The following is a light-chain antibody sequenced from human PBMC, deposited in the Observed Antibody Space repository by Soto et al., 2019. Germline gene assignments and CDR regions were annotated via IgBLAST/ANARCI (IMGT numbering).Light chain of an antibody. Sequence: QSALTQPRSVSGSPGQSVTIYCTGTSSDVGGYNYVSWYQQHPGKAPKLMIYDVSKRPSGVPDRFSGSKSGNTASLTISGLQAEDEADYYCCSYAGSYTYVFGIGTKVTVL. CDR3: CSYAGSYTYV. V-gene: IGLV2-11*01. CDR2: DVS. J-gene: IGLJ1*01. CDR1: SSDVGGYNY.